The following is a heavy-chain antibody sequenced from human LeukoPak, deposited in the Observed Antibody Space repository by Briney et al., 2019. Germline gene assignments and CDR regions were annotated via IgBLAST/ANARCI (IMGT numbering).Heavy chain of an antibody. CDR3: AREYSSGWYD. D-gene: IGHD6-19*01. V-gene: IGHV3-23*01. CDR2: ISGSGDST. J-gene: IGHJ4*02. Sequence: GGSLRLSCAASGFTFSSYAMSWVRQAPGKGLEWVSAISGSGDSTYYGDSVKGRFTTSRDNSKNTLYLQMNSLRAEDTAVYYCAREYSSGWYDWGQGTLVTVSS. CDR1: GFTFSSYA.